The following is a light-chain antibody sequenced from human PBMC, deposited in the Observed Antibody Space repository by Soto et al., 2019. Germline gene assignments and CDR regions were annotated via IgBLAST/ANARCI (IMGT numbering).Light chain of an antibody. CDR2: GAS. CDR1: QTVTNNY. J-gene: IGKJ3*01. V-gene: IGKV3-20*01. Sequence: EIVLTQSPGTLSLSPGERATLSCRASQTVTNNYLAWYQQKPGLAPRLLIFGASSRATGIPDRFGGSGSGTDFTLTTSSLEPEDFAVYYCQQYGSSPLFTFGPGTKVDIK. CDR3: QQYGSSPLFT.